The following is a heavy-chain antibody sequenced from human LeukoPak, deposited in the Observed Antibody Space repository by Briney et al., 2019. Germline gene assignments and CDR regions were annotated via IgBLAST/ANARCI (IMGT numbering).Heavy chain of an antibody. CDR1: GFTFGDYG. Sequence: GGSLRLSCVASGFTFGDYGMSWIRQAPGKGLEWVSGISWNADSTGHADSVKGRFTISRDNAKNSLYLQMDSLRAEDTALYYCARDIGITGTTIFVCWGQGTPVTVS. CDR2: ISWNADST. V-gene: IGHV3-20*04. J-gene: IGHJ4*02. D-gene: IGHD1-7*01. CDR3: ARDIGITGTTIFVC.